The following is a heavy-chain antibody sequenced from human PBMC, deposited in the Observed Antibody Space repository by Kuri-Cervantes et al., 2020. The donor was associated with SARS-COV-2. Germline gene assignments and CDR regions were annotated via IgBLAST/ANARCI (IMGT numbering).Heavy chain of an antibody. D-gene: IGHD3-10*01. V-gene: IGHV4-39*01. CDR2: IYYSGST. CDR1: GGSISSSGYY. CDR3: ARHGLRYYGSGSLTTFDY. Sequence: SETLSLTCTVSGGSISSSGYYWGWIRQPPGKGLEWIGSIYYSGSTYYNPSLKSRVTISVDTSKNQFSLKLSSVTAADTAVYYCARHGLRYYGSGSLTTFDYWGQGTLVTVSS. J-gene: IGHJ4*02.